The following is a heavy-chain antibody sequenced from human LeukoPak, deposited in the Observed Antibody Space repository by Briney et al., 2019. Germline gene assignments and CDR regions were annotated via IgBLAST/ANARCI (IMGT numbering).Heavy chain of an antibody. Sequence: SVKVSCKASGGTFISYAITWVRQAPGQGLECMGGIIPIFGTASYAQTFQGRVTITADESASTVYLELSSLRSDDTAVYYCARGIRGTRDHSYYYMDVWGKGTTVTVSS. V-gene: IGHV1-69*13. J-gene: IGHJ6*03. CDR1: GGTFISYA. CDR2: IIPIFGTA. D-gene: IGHD3-10*01. CDR3: ARGIRGTRDHSYYYMDV.